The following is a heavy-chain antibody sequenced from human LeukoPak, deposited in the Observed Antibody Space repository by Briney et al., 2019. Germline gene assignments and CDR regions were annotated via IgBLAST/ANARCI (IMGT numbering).Heavy chain of an antibody. CDR1: GFSLTTYE. V-gene: IGHV3-48*03. CDR3: ARDRRVGATWSVGAFDI. D-gene: IGHD1-26*01. CDR2: ISSSGDSI. Sequence: PGGSLRLSCAASGFSLTTYEMNWVRQAPGKGLEWVSYISSSGDSIYYADSVKGRFTISRDNAKNSLSLQMNSLRAEATAIYYCARDRRVGATWSVGAFDIWGQGTTVTVSS. J-gene: IGHJ3*02.